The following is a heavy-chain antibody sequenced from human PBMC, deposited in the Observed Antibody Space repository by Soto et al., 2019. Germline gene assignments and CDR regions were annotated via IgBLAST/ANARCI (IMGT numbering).Heavy chain of an antibody. J-gene: IGHJ4*02. Sequence: EVQLVESGGGLIQPGGSLKLSCAASGFTVGNNYMSWVRQAPGKGLEWVSLIYSTGTTKYADSVKGRFTVSRANAKNTRYLQMNSLRAEDTAVYYCAKDGRGSGSHYNSFGYWGQGTLVTVSS. D-gene: IGHD3-10*01. CDR1: GFTVGNNY. CDR3: AKDGRGSGSHYNSFGY. V-gene: IGHV3-53*01. CDR2: IYSTGTT.